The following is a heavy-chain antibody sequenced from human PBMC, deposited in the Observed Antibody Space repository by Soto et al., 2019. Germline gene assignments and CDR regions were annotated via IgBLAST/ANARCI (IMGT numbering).Heavy chain of an antibody. V-gene: IGHV5-10-1*01. CDR3: ARQIYDSDTGPNFQYYFDT. D-gene: IGHD3-22*01. J-gene: IGHJ4*02. CDR1: GYSFAGYW. Sequence: GESLKISCKGSGYSFAGYWITWVRQKPGKGLEWMGRIDPSDSQTYYSPSFRGHVTISVTKSITTVFLQWSSLRASDTAMYYCARQIYDSDTGPNFQYYFDTWGQGTPVTVSS. CDR2: IDPSDSQT.